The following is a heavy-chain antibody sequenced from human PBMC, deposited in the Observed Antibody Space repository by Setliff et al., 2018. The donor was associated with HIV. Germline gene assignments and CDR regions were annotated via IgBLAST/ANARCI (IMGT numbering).Heavy chain of an antibody. Sequence: GGSLRLSCAASGFTFSDYQMNWVRQAPGKGLEWISYISGSGGTKDYADSVKGRFTISRDNAKNTLYLQMNSLRAEDTAMYYCARDNWGSEYWGQGTLVTVSS. CDR3: ARDNWGSEY. D-gene: IGHD7-27*01. J-gene: IGHJ4*02. CDR2: ISGSGGTK. V-gene: IGHV3-11*04. CDR1: GFTFSDYQ.